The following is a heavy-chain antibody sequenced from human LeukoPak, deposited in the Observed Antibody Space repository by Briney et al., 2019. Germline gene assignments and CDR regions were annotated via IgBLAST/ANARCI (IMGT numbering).Heavy chain of an antibody. V-gene: IGHV4-4*07. J-gene: IGHJ6*03. CDR2: IYTSGST. D-gene: IGHD4-11*01. CDR1: GGSISSYY. CDR3: ARERVTTITGVYYYYYYMDV. Sequence: SETLSLTCTVSGGSISSYYWSSIRQPAGKGLEWIGRIYTSGSTNYNPSLKSRVTMSVDTSKNQFSLKLSSVTAADTGVYYCARERVTTITGVYYYYYYMDVWGKGTTVTVSS.